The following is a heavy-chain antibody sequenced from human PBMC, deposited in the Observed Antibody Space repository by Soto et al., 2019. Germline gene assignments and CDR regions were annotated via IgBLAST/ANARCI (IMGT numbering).Heavy chain of an antibody. Sequence: EVQLLESGGGLVQPGGSLRFSCAASGFTLSSYAMNWVRQAPGKGLECVSVISGSGGSTYYADSVKGRFTISRDNSKNTVYLQMNSLRADDTAVYYCAKEAGGGSSWFDCWGQGTLVTVSS. CDR1: GFTLSSYA. V-gene: IGHV3-23*01. CDR3: AKEAGGGSSWFDC. CDR2: ISGSGGST. D-gene: IGHD6-13*01. J-gene: IGHJ4*02.